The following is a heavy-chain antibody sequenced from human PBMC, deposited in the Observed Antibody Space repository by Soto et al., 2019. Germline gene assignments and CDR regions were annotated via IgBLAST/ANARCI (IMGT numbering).Heavy chain of an antibody. D-gene: IGHD4-17*01. V-gene: IGHV4-30-2*01. Sequence: SETLSLTCAVSGGSISSGGYSWSWIRQPPGKGLEWLGYIYHSGSTYYNPSLKSRVTISVDRSKNQFSLKLSSVTAADTAVYYCARGGRTTVTTFDYWGQGTLVTVSS. CDR3: ARGGRTTVTTFDY. CDR1: GGSISSGGYS. J-gene: IGHJ4*02. CDR2: IYHSGST.